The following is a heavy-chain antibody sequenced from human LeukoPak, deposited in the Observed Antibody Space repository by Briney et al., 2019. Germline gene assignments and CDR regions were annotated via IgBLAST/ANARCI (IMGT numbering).Heavy chain of an antibody. CDR1: GYTFTCYG. CDR2: ISAYNGNT. V-gene: IGHV1-18*01. Sequence: ASVKVSCKASGYTFTCYGISWVRQAPGQGLEWMGWISAYNGNTNYAQKLQGRVTITTDTSTSTAYMELRSLRSDDTAVYYCARDYRANRVDYWGQGTLVTVSS. D-gene: IGHD3-16*02. J-gene: IGHJ4*02. CDR3: ARDYRANRVDY.